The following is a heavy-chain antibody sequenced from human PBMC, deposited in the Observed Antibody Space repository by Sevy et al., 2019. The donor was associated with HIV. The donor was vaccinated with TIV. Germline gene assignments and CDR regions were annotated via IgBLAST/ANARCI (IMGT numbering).Heavy chain of an antibody. J-gene: IGHJ3*01. CDR2: IYYTGKT. CDR3: AGLSRNNVVVTGVRRDGFDV. D-gene: IGHD2-21*02. V-gene: IGHV4-59*01. Sequence: SETLSLTCTVSGGSISIYYWSWIRQPPGKGLQWIGYIYYTGKTNYNPSLQTPVTMSIDTSKNQFSLRPSSVTSAETAMYYCAGLSRNNVVVTGVRRDGFDVWGQGTMVTVSS. CDR1: GGSISIYY.